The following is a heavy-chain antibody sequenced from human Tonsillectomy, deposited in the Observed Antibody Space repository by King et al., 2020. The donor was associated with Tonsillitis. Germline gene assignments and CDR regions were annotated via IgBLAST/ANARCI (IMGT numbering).Heavy chain of an antibody. CDR1: GYTFNEYY. J-gene: IGHJ6*02. CDR2: INPQSGGI. V-gene: IGHV1-2*02. D-gene: IGHD3-10*02. Sequence: VQLVQSGAEVKKPGASVKVSCKASGYTFNEYYIHWVRQAPGHGLEWMGWINPQSGGINSAQKFQGRVTMTRDTSITTAYMELSRLGFDDTAVYDCAKVCGARRKGYGMDVWGQGTTVTVSS. CDR3: AKVCGARRKGYGMDV.